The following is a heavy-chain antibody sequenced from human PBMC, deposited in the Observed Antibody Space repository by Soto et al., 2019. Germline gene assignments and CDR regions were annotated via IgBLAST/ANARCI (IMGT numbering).Heavy chain of an antibody. Sequence: SETLSLTCTVSGGSISPYYWSWIRQPPGKGLEWIGFIYYSGSTTYNPSLKSRVTISVATSKNQFSLKLSSVTAADTAVYYCARGGLLPDYWGQGTLVTVSS. D-gene: IGHD6-19*01. CDR2: IYYSGST. J-gene: IGHJ4*02. CDR1: GGSISPYY. CDR3: ARGGLLPDY. V-gene: IGHV4-59*12.